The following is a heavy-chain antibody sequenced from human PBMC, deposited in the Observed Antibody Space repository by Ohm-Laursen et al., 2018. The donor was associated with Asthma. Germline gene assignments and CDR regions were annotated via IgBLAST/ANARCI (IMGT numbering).Heavy chain of an antibody. V-gene: IGHV4-30-4*02. J-gene: IGHJ1*01. Sequence: SDTLSLTWPVSGGSISSGDYYWSWIRQPPGKGLEWIGYIYYSGSTYYNPSLKSRVTISVDTSKNQFSLKLSSVTAADTAVYYCAVDGDYGAEYFQHWGQGTLVTVSS. CDR1: GGSISSGDYY. CDR3: AVDGDYGAEYFQH. D-gene: IGHD4-17*01. CDR2: IYYSGST.